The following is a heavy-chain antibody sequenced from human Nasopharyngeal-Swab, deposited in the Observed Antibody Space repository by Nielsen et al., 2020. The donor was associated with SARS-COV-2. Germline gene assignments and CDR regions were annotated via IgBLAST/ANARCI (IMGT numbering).Heavy chain of an antibody. CDR2: ISSDESTT. Sequence: GGSLRLSCAASGFSFSIYWMHWVRQPPGKGLVWVSGISSDESTTTYADSVKGRFTISRDNTTNTLYLQMNSLRAEDTAVYYCARDSPWQELDYWGQGTLVTVSS. V-gene: IGHV3-74*01. CDR3: ARDSPWQELDY. D-gene: IGHD1-1*01. J-gene: IGHJ4*02. CDR1: GFSFSIYW.